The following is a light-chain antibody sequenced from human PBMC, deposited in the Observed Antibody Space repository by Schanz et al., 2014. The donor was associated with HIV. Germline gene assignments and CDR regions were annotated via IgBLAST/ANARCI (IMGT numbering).Light chain of an antibody. J-gene: IGKJ2*01. CDR2: AAS. CDR3: QQSYSTLYT. V-gene: IGKV1-39*01. Sequence: IQLTQSPSSLSAFVGDRVTITCRASQGISSYLAWYQQKPGRAPKVLIYAASTLQSGVPSRFSGSGSGTDFTLTISSLQPEDYATYYCQQSYSTLYTFGQGTKLEIK. CDR1: QGISSY.